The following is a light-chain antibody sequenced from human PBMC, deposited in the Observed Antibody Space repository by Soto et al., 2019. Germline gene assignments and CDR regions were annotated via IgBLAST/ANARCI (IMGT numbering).Light chain of an antibody. V-gene: IGKV1-5*03. CDR3: QQSYSTPFT. CDR2: KAS. CDR1: QSISSW. J-gene: IGKJ3*01. Sequence: DIQMTQSPSTLSASVGDRVTITCRASQSISSWLAWYQQKPGKAPKLLIYKASSLESGVPSRFSGSGSGTDFTLTISSLRPEDFATYYCQQSYSTPFTFGPGTKVDIK.